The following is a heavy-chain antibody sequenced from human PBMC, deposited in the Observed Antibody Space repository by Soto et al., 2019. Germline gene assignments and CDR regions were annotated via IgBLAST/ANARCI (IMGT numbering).Heavy chain of an antibody. J-gene: IGHJ4*02. Sequence: PSETLSLTCAVSGYSIISGYYWVLIRQPPGKGLEWIGSIYHSGSTYYNPSLKSRVTISVDTSKNQFSLKLSSVTAADTAVYYCAQEELRYFDYWGQGTLVTVSS. CDR3: AQEELRYFDY. CDR1: GYSIISGYY. CDR2: IYHSGST. D-gene: IGHD1-7*01. V-gene: IGHV4-38-2*01.